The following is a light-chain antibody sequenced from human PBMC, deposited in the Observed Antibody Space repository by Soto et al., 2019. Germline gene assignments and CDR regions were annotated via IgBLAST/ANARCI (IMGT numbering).Light chain of an antibody. CDR1: QSVPSR. V-gene: IGKV3-11*01. CDR2: GAS. J-gene: IGKJ5*01. Sequence: EILMTQSPATLSVSTGEGVTLSCRASQSVPSRIAWYQQKPGQAPSLLSYGASTRATGIPDRFSGSGSGTDFTLTISSLEPEDFAVYYCQQRGDWPPITFGQGTLLEI. CDR3: QQRGDWPPIT.